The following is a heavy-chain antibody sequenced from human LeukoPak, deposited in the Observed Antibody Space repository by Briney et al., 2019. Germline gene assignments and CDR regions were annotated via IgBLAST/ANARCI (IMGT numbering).Heavy chain of an antibody. CDR2: IYYSGST. CDR3: ARTQVVVAATWNSEFDP. CDR1: GGSISSSSYY. V-gene: IGHV4-61*05. Sequence: SETLSLTCTVSGGSISSSSYYWGWIRQPPGKGLEWIGYIYYSGSTNYNPSLKSRVTISVDTSKNQLSLKLSSVTAADTAVYYCARTQVVVAATWNSEFDPWGQGTLVTVSS. J-gene: IGHJ5*02. D-gene: IGHD2-15*01.